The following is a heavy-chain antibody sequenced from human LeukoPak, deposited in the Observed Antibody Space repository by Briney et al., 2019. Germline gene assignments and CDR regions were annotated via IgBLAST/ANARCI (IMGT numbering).Heavy chain of an antibody. CDR2: LKQDGSEK. D-gene: IGHD3-9*01. J-gene: IGHJ6*02. V-gene: IGHV3-7*01. CDR3: ARDYWLNGYYYGMDV. CDR1: GFTFSTYW. Sequence: PGGSLRLSCAASGFTFSTYWMSWVRQAPGKGLEWVASLKQDGSEKHYVDSVKGRFTISRDNAKNSLYLQMNSLRAEDTAVYYCARDYWLNGYYYGMDVWGQGTTVTVSS.